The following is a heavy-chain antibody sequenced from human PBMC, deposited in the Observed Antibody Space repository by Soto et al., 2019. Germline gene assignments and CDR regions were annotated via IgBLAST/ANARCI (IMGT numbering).Heavy chain of an antibody. D-gene: IGHD6-19*01. CDR3: ASLTLVAVAGTGEDYYYYGMDV. CDR1: GGSISSSNW. V-gene: IGHV4-4*02. Sequence: PSETLSLTCAVSGGSISSSNWWSWVRQPPGKGLEWIGEIYHSGSTNYNPSLKSRVTISVDKSKNQFSLKLSSVTAADTAVYYCASLTLVAVAGTGEDYYYYGMDVWGQGTTVTVSS. J-gene: IGHJ6*02. CDR2: IYHSGST.